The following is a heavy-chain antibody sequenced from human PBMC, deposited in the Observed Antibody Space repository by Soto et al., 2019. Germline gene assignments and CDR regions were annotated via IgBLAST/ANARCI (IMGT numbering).Heavy chain of an antibody. CDR2: IYYSGST. D-gene: IGHD1-26*01. V-gene: IGHV4-59*01. Sequence: PSEALSLTCTVSGGSISRYYWSWIRQPPGKGLEWIGYIYYSGSTNYNPSLKSRVTISVDTSKNQFSLKLSSVTAADTAVYYCASQGATKFIHAFDIWGQGTMVTVSS. J-gene: IGHJ3*02. CDR3: ASQGATKFIHAFDI. CDR1: GGSISRYY.